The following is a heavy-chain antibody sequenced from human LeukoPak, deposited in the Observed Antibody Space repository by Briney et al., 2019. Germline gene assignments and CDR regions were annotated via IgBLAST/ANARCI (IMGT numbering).Heavy chain of an antibody. V-gene: IGHV4-38-2*02. CDR3: ARVVTSSWFFDY. D-gene: IGHD6-13*01. CDR2: IYHSGST. J-gene: IGHJ4*02. Sequence: SETLSLTCTVSGYSISNGYFWGWIRQPPGKGLEWIGSIYHSGSTYYNLSLNSRVTISVDTSTNQFSLKLNSVTAADTAVYYCARVVTSSWFFDYWGQGTLVTVSS. CDR1: GYSISNGYF.